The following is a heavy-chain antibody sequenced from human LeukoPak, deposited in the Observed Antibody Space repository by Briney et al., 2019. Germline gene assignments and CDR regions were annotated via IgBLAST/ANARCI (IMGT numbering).Heavy chain of an antibody. CDR1: GYTFTSYY. CDR3: ARAQSSTEMNSSGPDY. D-gene: IGHD6-19*01. V-gene: IGHV1-46*01. Sequence: ASVKVYCKASGYTFTSYYMHWVRQAPGQGLEWMRIINPSGGSTSYAQKFQGRVTMTRDTYTSTVYMELSSLRSEDTAVYYCARAQSSTEMNSSGPDYWGQGTLVTVSS. J-gene: IGHJ4*02. CDR2: INPSGGST.